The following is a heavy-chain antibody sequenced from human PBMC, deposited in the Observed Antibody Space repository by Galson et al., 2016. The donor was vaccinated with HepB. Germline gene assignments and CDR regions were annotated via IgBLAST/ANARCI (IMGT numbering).Heavy chain of an antibody. V-gene: IGHV3-23*01. CDR2: ISGSGANT. D-gene: IGHD6-13*01. J-gene: IGHJ4*02. CDR3: ARYSNSWAPFYC. CDR1: GFTFSSYA. Sequence: SLRLSCAASGFTFSSYAMTWVRQAPGKGLEWVSGISGSGANTYYANAVKGRFTISRDNSNNTLYLQVNSLRAKDTALYFCARYSNSWAPFYCWGQGSLVPASS.